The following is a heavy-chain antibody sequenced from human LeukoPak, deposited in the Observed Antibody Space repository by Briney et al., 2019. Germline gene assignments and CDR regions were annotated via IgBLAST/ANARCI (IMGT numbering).Heavy chain of an antibody. Sequence: SGTLSPTCTVSGGSINHYYWSWIRQPPGKGLEWIGYSYYIESTNYNPSLKSRVTISVDTSRNRFSLKLSSVTAADTAMYYCARDNQWLNAFDIWGQGTMVTVSS. CDR1: GGSINHYY. D-gene: IGHD3-22*01. CDR2: SYYIEST. J-gene: IGHJ3*02. CDR3: ARDNQWLNAFDI. V-gene: IGHV4-59*01.